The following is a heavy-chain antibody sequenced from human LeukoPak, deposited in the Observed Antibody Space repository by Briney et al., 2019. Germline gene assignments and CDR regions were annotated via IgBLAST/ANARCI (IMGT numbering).Heavy chain of an antibody. D-gene: IGHD2-2*01. CDR2: IYHSGST. J-gene: IGHJ5*02. CDR3: ARQGYCSSTSCLNWFDP. Sequence: SGTLPLSCAVSGGSISSSNWWSWVRQPPGKGLEWIGEIYHSGSTNYNPSLKSRVTISVDKSKNQFSLKLSSVTAANTAVYYCARQGYCSSTSCLNWFDPWGQGTLVTVSS. CDR1: GGSISSSNW. V-gene: IGHV4-4*02.